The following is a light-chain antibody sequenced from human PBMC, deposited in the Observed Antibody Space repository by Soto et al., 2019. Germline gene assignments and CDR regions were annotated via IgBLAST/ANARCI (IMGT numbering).Light chain of an antibody. CDR1: QNIDNF. J-gene: IGKJ3*01. CDR2: AAS. CDR3: QQSYSPPFT. V-gene: IGKV1-39*01. Sequence: DIQMTQSPSSLSASIGDRVTITCRASQNIDNFLNWYQWRPGKAPKFLIFAASSLQSGVSSRFSGRGSGTHFSLTITNLQPEDFATYYCQQSYSPPFTFGPGTKVDLK.